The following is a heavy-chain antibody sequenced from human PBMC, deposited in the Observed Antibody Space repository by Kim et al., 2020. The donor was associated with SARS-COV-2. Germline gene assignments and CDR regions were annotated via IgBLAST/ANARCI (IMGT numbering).Heavy chain of an antibody. Sequence: SETLSLTCTVSGGSISSYYWSWIRQPPGKGLEWIGYIYYSGSTNYNPSLKSRVTISVDTSKNQFSLKLSSVTAADTAVYYCARSPPYPNIVGATIFDYWGQGTLVTVSS. CDR3: ARSPPYPNIVGATIFDY. CDR1: GGSISSYY. J-gene: IGHJ4*02. V-gene: IGHV4-59*01. D-gene: IGHD1-26*01. CDR2: IYYSGST.